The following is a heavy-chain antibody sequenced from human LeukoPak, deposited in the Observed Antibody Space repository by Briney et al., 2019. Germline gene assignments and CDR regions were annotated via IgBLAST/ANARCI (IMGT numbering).Heavy chain of an antibody. Sequence: GRSLRLSCAASGFILSSYTLHWVRQAPGKGLVWVAVISYDGNNKNYADSVKGRFTISRDNSKNTLYLQMNSLGIEDAAVYYCARGRNDWYGAFDFWGQGTMVTVSS. J-gene: IGHJ3*01. V-gene: IGHV3-30*04. CDR2: ISYDGNNK. CDR3: ARGRNDWYGAFDF. D-gene: IGHD6-19*01. CDR1: GFILSSYT.